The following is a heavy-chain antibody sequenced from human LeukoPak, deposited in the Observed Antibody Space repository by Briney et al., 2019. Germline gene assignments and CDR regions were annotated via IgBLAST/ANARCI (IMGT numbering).Heavy chain of an antibody. Sequence: ASVKVSCKASGYTFTSYYMHWVRQAPGQGLEWMGIINPSGGSTSYAQKFQGRVTMTRDTSTSTVYMELSSLRSEDTAVYYCAREGYYYDSSGYYLALDYWGQGTLVTVSS. CDR3: AREGYYYDSSGYYLALDY. J-gene: IGHJ4*02. D-gene: IGHD3-22*01. CDR1: GYTFTSYY. CDR2: INPSGGST. V-gene: IGHV1-46*01.